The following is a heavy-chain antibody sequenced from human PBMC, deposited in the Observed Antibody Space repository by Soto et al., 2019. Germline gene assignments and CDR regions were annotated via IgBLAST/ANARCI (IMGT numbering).Heavy chain of an antibody. CDR3: ARGYYYDSSGYYSLRNYYYYGMDV. CDR2: IYHSGST. J-gene: IGHJ6*02. CDR1: GGSISSSNW. D-gene: IGHD3-22*01. V-gene: IGHV4-4*02. Sequence: QVQLQESGPGLVKPSGTLSLTCAVSGGSISSSNWWSWVRQPPGKGLEWIGEIYHSGSTNYNPSLKSRVTISVDKSKNQFSLKLSSVTAADTAVYYCARGYYYDSSGYYSLRNYYYYGMDVWGQGTTVTVSS.